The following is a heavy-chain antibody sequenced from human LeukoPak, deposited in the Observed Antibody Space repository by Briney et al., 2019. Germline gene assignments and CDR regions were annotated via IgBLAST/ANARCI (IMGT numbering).Heavy chain of an antibody. D-gene: IGHD3-16*02. CDR2: INHSGST. CDR3: ARGVRDYDYVWGSYRYKWFDP. J-gene: IGHJ5*02. Sequence: SETLSLTCAVYGGSFSGYYWSWIRQPPGKGLEWIGEINHSGSTNYNPSLKSRVTISVDTSKNQFSLKLSSVTAADTAVYYRARGVRDYDYVWGSYRYKWFDPWGQGTLVTVSS. V-gene: IGHV4-34*01. CDR1: GGSFSGYY.